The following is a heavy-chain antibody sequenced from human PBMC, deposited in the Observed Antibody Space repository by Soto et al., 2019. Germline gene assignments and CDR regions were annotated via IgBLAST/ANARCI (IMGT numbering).Heavy chain of an antibody. J-gene: IGHJ5*02. CDR2: VRYDGRAV. CDR3: ARGFFSAGYAAHFDP. V-gene: IGHV3-33*01. CDR1: GFTFSTYG. D-gene: IGHD3-16*01. Sequence: QVQLVASGGGVVQPGTSLRLSCAASGFTFSTYGMHWVRHAPGKGLEYVAGVRYDGRAVYYVASVRGRFTISRDSYKNMLSLQMNSLRAEDTAVYYCARGFFSAGYAAHFDPWGQGTPVTVSS.